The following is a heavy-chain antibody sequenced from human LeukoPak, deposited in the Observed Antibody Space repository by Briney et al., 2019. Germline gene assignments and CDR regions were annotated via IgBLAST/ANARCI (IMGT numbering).Heavy chain of an antibody. CDR3: ARHTPVGVSSFDY. Sequence: SETLSLTCTVSGGSISNYYWSWIRQPPGKGLEWIGYIYYSGSTNYNPSLKSRVTISVDTSKNQFSLKLSSVTAADTAVYYCARHTPVGVSSFDYWGQGTLVTVSS. D-gene: IGHD1-26*01. CDR1: GGSISNYY. CDR2: IYYSGST. V-gene: IGHV4-59*08. J-gene: IGHJ4*02.